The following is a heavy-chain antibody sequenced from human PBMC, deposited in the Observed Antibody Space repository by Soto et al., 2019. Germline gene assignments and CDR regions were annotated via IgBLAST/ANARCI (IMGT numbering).Heavy chain of an antibody. CDR1: GGSFSGYS. CDR2: INHSGST. V-gene: IGHV4-34*01. Sequence: SETLSLTCAVYGGSFSGYSWTWIRQPPGTGLEWIGEINHSGSTNYNPSLKSRVTLSVDTSKNQFSLKLTSVTAADTAGYYCARDKITGLFDYWSQGTLVTVSS. D-gene: IGHD2-8*02. J-gene: IGHJ4*02. CDR3: ARDKITGLFDY.